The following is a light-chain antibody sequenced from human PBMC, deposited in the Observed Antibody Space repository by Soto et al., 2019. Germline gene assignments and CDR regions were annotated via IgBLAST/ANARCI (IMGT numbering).Light chain of an antibody. V-gene: IGKV1-5*03. CDR3: QQYNSYSWT. Sequence: DIQMTQSPSTLSASVGDRVTITCRASQSISSWLAGYQQKPGKAPKLLIYKASILESGVPSRFSGSESGTEFTLTISSLQPDDFATYYCQQYNSYSWTFGQGTKVEIK. J-gene: IGKJ1*01. CDR2: KAS. CDR1: QSISSW.